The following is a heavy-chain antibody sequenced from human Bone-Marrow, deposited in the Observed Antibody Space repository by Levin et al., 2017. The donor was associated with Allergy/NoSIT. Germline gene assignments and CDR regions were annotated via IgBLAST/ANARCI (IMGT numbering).Heavy chain of an antibody. Sequence: GGSLRLSCAASGFTFSSYAMSWVRQAPGKGLEWVSAISGSGGSTYYADSVKGRFTISRDNSKNTLYLQMNSLRAEDTAVYYCAKDVDSGSYPHSGSHFDYWGQGTLVTVSS. V-gene: IGHV3-23*01. D-gene: IGHD1-26*01. CDR1: GFTFSSYA. CDR2: ISGSGGST. CDR3: AKDVDSGSYPHSGSHFDY. J-gene: IGHJ4*02.